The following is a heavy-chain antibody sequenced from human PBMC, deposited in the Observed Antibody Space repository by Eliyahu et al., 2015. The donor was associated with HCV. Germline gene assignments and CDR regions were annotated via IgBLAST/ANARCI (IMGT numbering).Heavy chain of an antibody. CDR2: IWYDGSNK. J-gene: IGHJ6*02. D-gene: IGHD3-9*01. CDR3: ARDLDDILTFPGLGYYGMDV. CDR1: GFTFSXYG. V-gene: IGHV3-33*01. Sequence: QVQLVESGGGVVQPGRSLRLSCAASGFTFSXYGXXWVRQAPGKGLEWVAVIWYDGSNKYYADSVKGRFTISRDNSKNTLYLQMNSLRAEDTAVYYCARDLDDILTFPGLGYYGMDVWGQGTTVTVSS.